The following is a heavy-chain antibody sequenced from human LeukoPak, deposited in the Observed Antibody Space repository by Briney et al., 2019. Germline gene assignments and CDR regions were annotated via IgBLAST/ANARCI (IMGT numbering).Heavy chain of an antibody. J-gene: IGHJ4*02. CDR3: ARDIGGYDILTGYDLITVGDY. CDR1: GFTFSSNY. Sequence: GGSLRLFCAASGFTFSSNYMSWVRQAPGKGLEWGSVIYSGGSTYYSDPVKGRFTISRDNSKNTLYLQMNNLRAEDTAVYYCARDIGGYDILTGYDLITVGDYWGQGTLVTVSS. D-gene: IGHD3-9*01. CDR2: IYSGGST. V-gene: IGHV3-66*01.